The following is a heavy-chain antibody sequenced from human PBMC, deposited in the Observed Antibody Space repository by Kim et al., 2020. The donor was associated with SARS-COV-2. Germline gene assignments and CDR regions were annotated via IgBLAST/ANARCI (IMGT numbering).Heavy chain of an antibody. CDR1: GGSISSSSYY. D-gene: IGHD4-4*01. J-gene: IGHJ2*01. V-gene: IGHV4-39*01. Sequence: SETLSLTCTVSGGSISSSSYYWGWIRQPPGKGLEWIGSIYYSGSTYYNPSLKSRVTISVDTSKNQFSLKLSSVTAADTAVYYCARRHSNGDWYFDLWGRGTLVTVSS. CDR2: IYYSGST. CDR3: ARRHSNGDWYFDL.